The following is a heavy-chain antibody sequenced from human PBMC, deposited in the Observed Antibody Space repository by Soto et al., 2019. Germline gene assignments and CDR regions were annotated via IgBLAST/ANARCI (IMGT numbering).Heavy chain of an antibody. CDR2: ISAYNGNT. CDR1: GYTFTSYG. CDR3: ARDAEDIVLMVYAIRAHYGMDV. D-gene: IGHD2-8*01. J-gene: IGHJ6*02. V-gene: IGHV1-18*01. Sequence: ASVKVSCKASGYTFTSYGISWVRQAPGQGLEWMGWISAYNGNTNYAQKLQGRVTMTIDTSTSTAYMELRSLRSDDTAVYYCARDAEDIVLMVYAIRAHYGMDVWGQGTTVTVSS.